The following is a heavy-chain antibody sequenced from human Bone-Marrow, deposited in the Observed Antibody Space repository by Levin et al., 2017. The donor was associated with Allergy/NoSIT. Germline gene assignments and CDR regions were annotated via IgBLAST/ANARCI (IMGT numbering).Heavy chain of an antibody. CDR2: ISWDGTYT. D-gene: IGHD1-26*01. CDR1: EFNISGYW. CDR3: APGGTYYVLD. V-gene: IGHV3-74*01. J-gene: IGHJ4*02. Sequence: LTGGSLRLSCAASEFNISGYWMHWVRQVPGKGPMWVSRISWDGTYTIYADSVKGRFTISRDNAKNTVYLHMKSLRAEDTAVYHCAPGGTYYVLDWGQGTQVTVSS.